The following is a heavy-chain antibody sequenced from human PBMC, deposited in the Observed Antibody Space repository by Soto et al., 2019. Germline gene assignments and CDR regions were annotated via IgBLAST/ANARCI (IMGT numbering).Heavy chain of an antibody. CDR1: GFSLTTSPMG. CDR2: IYWDDDK. J-gene: IGHJ4*02. V-gene: IGHV2-5*02. CDR3: AHRLSGYSWDGGYFDY. D-gene: IGHD1-1*01. Sequence: QITLKESGPTLVKPTQTLTLTCTFSGFSLTTSPMGVGWIRQPPGKALEWLVVIYWDDDKRYSPSLNSRLTITKVISKNQVVLTMTNMDPVDTATYYGAHRLSGYSWDGGYFDYWGQGALVTVSS.